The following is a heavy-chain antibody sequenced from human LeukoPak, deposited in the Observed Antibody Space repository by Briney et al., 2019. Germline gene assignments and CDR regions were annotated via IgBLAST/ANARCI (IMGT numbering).Heavy chain of an antibody. CDR3: ARVYYYDSSGYYPNYYYGMDV. CDR1: GYTFTSYA. Sequence: ASVKVSCKASGYTFTSYAMHWVRQAPGQRLEWMGWINAGNGNTKYSQKFQGRVTITRDTSASTAYMELSSLRSEDTAVYYCARVYYYDSSGYYPNYYYGMDVWGQGTTVTVSS. D-gene: IGHD3-22*01. V-gene: IGHV1-3*01. CDR2: INAGNGNT. J-gene: IGHJ6*02.